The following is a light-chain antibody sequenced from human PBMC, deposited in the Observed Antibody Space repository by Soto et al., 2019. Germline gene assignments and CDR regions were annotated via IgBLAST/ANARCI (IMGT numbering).Light chain of an antibody. V-gene: IGLV3-21*02. CDR1: NIGRKS. J-gene: IGLJ1*01. Sequence: ELTQPPSVSVAPGQTARISCGGNNIGRKSVHWYQQKPGRAPVVVVYDDSDRPSGIPERFSGANSGDTATLTISRVEAGDEADYYCHVWDSSSGHYIFXTGTKVTVL. CDR2: DDS. CDR3: HVWDSSSGHYI.